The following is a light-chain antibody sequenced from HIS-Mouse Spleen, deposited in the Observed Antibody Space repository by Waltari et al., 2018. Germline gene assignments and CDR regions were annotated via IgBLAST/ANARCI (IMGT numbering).Light chain of an antibody. CDR2: EDS. CDR3: YSTDSSGNHNWV. J-gene: IGLJ3*02. CDR1: ALPKKY. Sequence: SYELTQPPSVSVSPGQTARITCSGDALPKKYAYWYQHKSGQAPVLVIYEDSKRPSGIPERFSGSSSGTMATLTISGAQVEDEADYYCYSTDSSGNHNWVFGGGTKLTVL. V-gene: IGLV3-10*01.